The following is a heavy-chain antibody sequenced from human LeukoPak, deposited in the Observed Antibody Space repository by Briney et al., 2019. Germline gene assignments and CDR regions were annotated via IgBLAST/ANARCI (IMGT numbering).Heavy chain of an antibody. CDR1: GFTFSNYG. V-gene: IGHV3-30*02. CDR3: AKDPYSSGWYYLDY. CDR2: IRYDGSNK. D-gene: IGHD6-19*01. J-gene: IGHJ4*02. Sequence: PGGSLRLSCAASGFTFSNYGVHWVRQAPGKGLEWVSFIRYDGSNKYYADSVKGRFTISRDNSKNTLYLQMNSLRAEDTAVYYCAKDPYSSGWYYLDYWGQGTLVTVSS.